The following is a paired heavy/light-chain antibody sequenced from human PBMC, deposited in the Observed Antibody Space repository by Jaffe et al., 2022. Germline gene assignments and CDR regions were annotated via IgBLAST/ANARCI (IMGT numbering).Heavy chain of an antibody. Sequence: EVQLVESGGGLVQPGGSLKLSCAASGFTFSGSTMHWVRQASGKGLEWVGHIRSKPKNYATAYAESVKGRFTISRDDSENTAYLQMNSLKPEDTAVYYCTRQDDTIDYWGQGTLVTVSS. CDR1: GFTFSGST. CDR2: IRSKPKNYAT. J-gene: IGHJ4*02. V-gene: IGHV3-73*02. D-gene: IGHD3-22*01. CDR3: TRQDDTIDY.
Light chain of an antibody. J-gene: IGLJ3*02. Sequence: QTVVTQEPSLTVSPGGTVTLTCASSTGAVTSGYYPNWFQQKPGQVPRALIYSTSNRHSWTPARFSGSLLGGKAALTLSAVQPEDEADYYCLLYYGGAWVFGGGTKVTVL. CDR1: TGAVTSGYY. V-gene: IGLV7-43*01. CDR2: STS. CDR3: LLYYGGAWV.